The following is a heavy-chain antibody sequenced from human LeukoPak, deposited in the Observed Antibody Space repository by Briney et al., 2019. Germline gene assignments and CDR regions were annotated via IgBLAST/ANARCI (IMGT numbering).Heavy chain of an antibody. CDR2: IKQDGSEK. CDR1: GFTFSRFW. Sequence: PGGSLRLSCAASGFTFSRFWMSWVPQAPGKGLEWVANIKQDGSEKYYVDSVKGRFTISRDNAKNSLYLQMNSLRAEDTAVYYCTRPSTVTTQYSWGQGTLVTVSS. CDR3: TRPSTVTTQYS. D-gene: IGHD4-17*01. V-gene: IGHV3-7*01. J-gene: IGHJ4*02.